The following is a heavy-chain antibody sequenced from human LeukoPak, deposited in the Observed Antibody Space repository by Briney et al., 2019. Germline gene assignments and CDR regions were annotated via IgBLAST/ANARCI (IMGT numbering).Heavy chain of an antibody. J-gene: IGHJ5*02. Sequence: PSETLSLTCTVPGGSISSYYWSWIRQPAGKGLEWIGRIHTSGSTNYNPSLKSRVTMSVDTSKNQLSLKLRCVTAADTAVYYCARGRDYYYDGSGSSFDRWGQGTLVTVSS. V-gene: IGHV4-4*07. CDR2: IHTSGST. CDR1: GGSISSYY. D-gene: IGHD3-22*01. CDR3: ARGRDYYYDGSGSSFDR.